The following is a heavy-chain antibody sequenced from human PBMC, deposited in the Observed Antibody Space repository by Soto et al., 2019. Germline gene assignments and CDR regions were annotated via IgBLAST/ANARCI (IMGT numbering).Heavy chain of an antibody. D-gene: IGHD2-2*01. CDR3: ARYAPGGNWFDP. J-gene: IGHJ5*02. CDR1: GGSISSGGYY. CDR2: IYYSGST. Sequence: SETLSLTCTVSGGSISSGGYYWSWIRQHPGKGLEWIGYIYYSGSTYYNPSLKSRVTISVDTSKNQFSLKLSSVTAADTAVYYCARYAPGGNWFDPWGQGTLVTVSS. V-gene: IGHV4-31*03.